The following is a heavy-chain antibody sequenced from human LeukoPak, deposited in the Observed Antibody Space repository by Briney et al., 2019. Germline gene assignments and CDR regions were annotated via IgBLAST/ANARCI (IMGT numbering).Heavy chain of an antibody. CDR3: ARGYCSSTSCYTGYYYYYMDV. J-gene: IGHJ6*03. CDR1: EFTFSNYH. D-gene: IGHD2-2*02. Sequence: GGSLRLSCVVSEFTFSNYHMNWVRQAPGKGLEWVSSIRGRDGAIYYADSVKGRFTISGDNAKSSVFLQMDSLRAEDTAVYYCARGYCSSTSCYTGYYYYYMDVWGKGTTVTVSS. CDR2: IRGRDGAI. V-gene: IGHV3-48*01.